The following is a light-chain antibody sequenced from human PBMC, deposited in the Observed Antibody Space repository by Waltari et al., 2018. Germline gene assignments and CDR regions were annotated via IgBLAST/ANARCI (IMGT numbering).Light chain of an antibody. CDR1: SSDVGGYNY. J-gene: IGLJ2*01. CDR2: EVS. V-gene: IGLV2-8*01. CDR3: SSYAGSHNVV. Sequence: QSALTQPPSASGSPGQSVSISCTGTSSDVGGYNYVSWYQQHPGKAPKLMIYEVSKRPAGVPGGFSASKCGNTASLIVSGLQAEDEADYYCSSYAGSHNVVFGGGTRLTVL.